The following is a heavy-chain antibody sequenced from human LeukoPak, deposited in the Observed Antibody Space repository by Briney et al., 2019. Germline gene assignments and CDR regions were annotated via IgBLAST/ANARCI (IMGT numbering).Heavy chain of an antibody. Sequence: GGSLRLSCATSGFTFSDSAMTWVRQAPGKGLEWVSAISGSGGNTYYADSVKGRFTISRDNSKNTLYLQMNSLRAEDTALYYCAKGRAMTHDASDIWGQGTMVTVSS. CDR3: AKGRAMTHDASDI. CDR1: GFTFSDSA. CDR2: ISGSGGNT. J-gene: IGHJ3*02. V-gene: IGHV3-23*01. D-gene: IGHD2-21*02.